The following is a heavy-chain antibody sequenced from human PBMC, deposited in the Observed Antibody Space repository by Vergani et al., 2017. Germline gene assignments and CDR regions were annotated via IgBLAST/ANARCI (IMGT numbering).Heavy chain of an antibody. D-gene: IGHD2-2*01. CDR1: GFTFSSYA. V-gene: IGHV3-23*01. J-gene: IGHJ4*02. CDR2: ISGSGGST. Sequence: EVQLLESGGGLVQPGGSLRLSCAASGFTFSSYAMSWVRQAPGKGLEWVSAISGSGGSTYYADSVKGRFTISRDNSKNTLYLQMNSLRADDTAVYYCAKLEDSVGVPAAMPFFDYWGQGTLVTVSS. CDR3: AKLEDSVGVPAAMPFFDY.